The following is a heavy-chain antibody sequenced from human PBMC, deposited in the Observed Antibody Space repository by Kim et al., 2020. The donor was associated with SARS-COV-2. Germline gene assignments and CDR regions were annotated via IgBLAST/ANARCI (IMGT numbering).Heavy chain of an antibody. CDR3: ARDGEDSDAFDI. Sequence: NYNPSRRSRVTISVDTSKNQFSLKLSSVTAADTAVYYCARDGEDSDAFDIWGQGTMVTVSS. D-gene: IGHD7-27*01. J-gene: IGHJ3*02. V-gene: IGHV4-59*01.